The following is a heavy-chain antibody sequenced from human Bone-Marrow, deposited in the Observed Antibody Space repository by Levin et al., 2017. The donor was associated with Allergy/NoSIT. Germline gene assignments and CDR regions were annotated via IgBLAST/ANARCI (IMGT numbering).Heavy chain of an antibody. CDR2: IFYRGST. Sequence: SETLSLTCTVSGGSISGYYWSWIRQSPGEGLEWIGYIFYRGSTNYNPSLESRVTMSVDTSKNQFSLRLNSVTAADTAVYYCARSQFSSGQRYDYWGQGALVTVSS. V-gene: IGHV4-59*01. CDR3: ARSQFSSGQRYDY. CDR1: GGSISGYY. J-gene: IGHJ4*02. D-gene: IGHD3-22*01.